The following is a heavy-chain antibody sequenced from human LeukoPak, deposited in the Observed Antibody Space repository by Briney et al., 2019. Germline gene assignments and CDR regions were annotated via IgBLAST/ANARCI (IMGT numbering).Heavy chain of an antibody. V-gene: IGHV3-48*03. J-gene: IGHJ5*02. D-gene: IGHD1-1*01. CDR1: GFTFSSYE. CDR2: ISTSGSTI. CDR3: AKGSTRENWFDP. Sequence: GGSLRLSCAASGFTFSSYEMNWVRQAPGKGLEWVSYISTSGSTIYYADSVKGRFTISRDNAKNSLYLQMNSLRAEDTAVYYCAKGSTRENWFDPWGQGTLVTVSS.